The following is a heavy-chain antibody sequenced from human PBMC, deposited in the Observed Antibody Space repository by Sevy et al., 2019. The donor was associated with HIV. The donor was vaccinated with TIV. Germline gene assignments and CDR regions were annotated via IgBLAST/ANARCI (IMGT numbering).Heavy chain of an antibody. D-gene: IGHD3-22*01. CDR3: AIDHRLEGMIVVPFEK. CDR1: GLSFSNDW. CDR2: IISETGGGTT. Sequence: GGSLRLSCAASGLSFSNDWMAWVRQAPGKGLEWVGRIISETGGGTTDFAAFAKGKFTISRDDPKNTLYLQMNSLKTEATAVYYCAIDHRLEGMIVVPFEKWGLGTLVTVSS. J-gene: IGHJ4*02. V-gene: IGHV3-15*01.